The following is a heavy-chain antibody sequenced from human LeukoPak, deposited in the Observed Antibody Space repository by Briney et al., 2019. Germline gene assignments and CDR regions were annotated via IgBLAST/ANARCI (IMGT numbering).Heavy chain of an antibody. D-gene: IGHD1-26*01. J-gene: IGHJ4*02. CDR3: ARSRGGSYLGFDY. V-gene: IGHV4-31*03. CDR2: IYYSGST. Sequence: SETLSLTCTVSGGSISSGGYYWRWIRQHPGKGLEWIGYIYYSGSTYYNPSLKSRVTISVDTSKNQFSLKLSSVAAADTAVYYCARSRGGSYLGFDYWGQGTLVTVSS. CDR1: GGSISSGGYY.